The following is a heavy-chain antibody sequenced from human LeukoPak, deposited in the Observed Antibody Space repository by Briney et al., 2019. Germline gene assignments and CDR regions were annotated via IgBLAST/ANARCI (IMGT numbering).Heavy chain of an antibody. Sequence: SETLSLTCTVSGYSISSGYYWGWIRQPPGKGREWIGTIYQSGSTYYNPSLKSRVIISVDTSKNHVSLRMSSVTAADTAVYYCARRVAAAGTRFFDPWGQGTLVTVSS. J-gene: IGHJ5*02. D-gene: IGHD6-13*01. CDR3: ARRVAAAGTRFFDP. V-gene: IGHV4-38-2*02. CDR2: IYQSGST. CDR1: GYSISSGYY.